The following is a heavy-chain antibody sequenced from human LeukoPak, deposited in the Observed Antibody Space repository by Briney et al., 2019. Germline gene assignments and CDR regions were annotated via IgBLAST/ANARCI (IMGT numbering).Heavy chain of an antibody. D-gene: IGHD3-22*01. Sequence: WASVKVSCKASGYTFTGYYMHWVRQAPGQGLEWMGWINPNSGGTNYAQKFQGRVTMTRDTSISTAYMELSRLRSDDTAVYYCARALRITVIVRSIDPWGQGTLVTVSS. CDR2: INPNSGGT. J-gene: IGHJ5*02. CDR3: ARALRITVIVRSIDP. V-gene: IGHV1-2*02. CDR1: GYTFTGYY.